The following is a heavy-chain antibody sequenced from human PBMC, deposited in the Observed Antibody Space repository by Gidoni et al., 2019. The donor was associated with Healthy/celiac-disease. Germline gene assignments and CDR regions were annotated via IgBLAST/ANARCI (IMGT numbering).Heavy chain of an antibody. CDR3: ARDFPYSVRAAAGIFDY. J-gene: IGHJ4*02. Sequence: QVQLQESGPGLVKPSQTLSLTCTVSGGSISSGSYHWSWIRQPAGKGLEWIGRIYTSGSTNYNPSLKSRVTISVDTSKNQFSLKLSSVTAADTAVYYCARDFPYSVRAAAGIFDYWGQGTLVTVSS. CDR1: GGSISSGSYH. V-gene: IGHV4-61*02. D-gene: IGHD6-13*01. CDR2: IYTSGST.